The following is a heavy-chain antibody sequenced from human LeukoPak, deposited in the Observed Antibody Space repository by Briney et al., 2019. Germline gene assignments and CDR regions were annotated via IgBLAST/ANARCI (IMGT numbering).Heavy chain of an antibody. CDR1: GGSISSGGYY. CDR3: ARILGYSYGQADY. J-gene: IGHJ4*02. V-gene: IGHV4-31*03. D-gene: IGHD5-18*01. Sequence: SETLSLTCTVSGGSISSGGYYWSWIRQRPGKGLEWIGFIHYSGNTYSNPSLKSRITMSVDTSKNQFSLILCSLTAADTAVYFCARILGYSYGQADYWGQGTLVTVSS. CDR2: IHYSGNT.